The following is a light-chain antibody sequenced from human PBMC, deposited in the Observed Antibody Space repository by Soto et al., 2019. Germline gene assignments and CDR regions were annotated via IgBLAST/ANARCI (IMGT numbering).Light chain of an antibody. J-gene: IGLJ3*02. CDR3: QSSDSSLSGSV. CDR1: SSNIGAGYD. Sequence: QSVLTQPPSVSGAPGQRVTISCTGSSSNIGAGYDVHWYQQLPGTAPKLLIYGNSNRPSGVPDRFSGSKSGTSASLAITGLQAEDEADYYCQSSDSSLSGSVFGGRTKLTVL. V-gene: IGLV1-40*01. CDR2: GNS.